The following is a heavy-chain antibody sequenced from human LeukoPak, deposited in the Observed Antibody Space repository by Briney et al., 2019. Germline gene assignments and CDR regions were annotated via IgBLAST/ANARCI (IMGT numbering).Heavy chain of an antibody. J-gene: IGHJ4*02. D-gene: IGHD6-19*01. CDR2: LSWNSGSI. V-gene: IGHV3-9*01. CDR1: GFTFDDYA. CDR3: AKGSRSIAVAVPFDY. Sequence: GGSLRLSCAASGFTFDDYAMNWVRQAPGKGLEWVSGLSWNSGSIGYADSVKGRFTISRDNAKNSLYLQMNSLRAEDTALYYCAKGSRSIAVAVPFDYWGQGTLVTVSS.